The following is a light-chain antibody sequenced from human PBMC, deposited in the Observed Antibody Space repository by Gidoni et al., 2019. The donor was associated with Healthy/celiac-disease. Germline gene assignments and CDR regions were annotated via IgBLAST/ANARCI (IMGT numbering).Light chain of an antibody. CDR1: QSISSSY. V-gene: IGKV3-20*01. J-gene: IGKJ1*01. Sequence: EIVLTQSPGTLSLSPGERATLSCRASQSISSSYLAWYQQKPGQAPRLLIYGASSRATGIPDRFSGSGSGTDFTLIISRLEPEDFAVYYCQHYGSSPRTFXQXTKVEIK. CDR3: QHYGSSPRT. CDR2: GAS.